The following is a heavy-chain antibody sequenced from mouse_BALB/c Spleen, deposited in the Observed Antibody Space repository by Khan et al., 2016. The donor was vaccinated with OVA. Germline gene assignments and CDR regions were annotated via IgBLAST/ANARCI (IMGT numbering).Heavy chain of an antibody. V-gene: IGHV2-3*01. Sequence: QVQLKQSGPGLVAPSESLSITCTVSGFSLSSYGVNWVRQPPGKGLEWLGVIWGDGSTNYHSALKSRLTINKDNSKSQAFLKLNSLQTYDTATYYCAKFTPDYYSMDYWGQGTSVTVSS. D-gene: IGHD1-1*01. CDR1: GFSLSSYG. J-gene: IGHJ4*01. CDR2: IWGDGST. CDR3: AKFTPDYYSMDY.